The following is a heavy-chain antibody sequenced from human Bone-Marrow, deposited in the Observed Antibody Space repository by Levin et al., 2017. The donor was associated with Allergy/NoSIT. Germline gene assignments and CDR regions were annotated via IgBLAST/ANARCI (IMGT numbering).Heavy chain of an antibody. Sequence: SQTLSLTCTVSGGSISSFYWSWIRQPPGKGLEWIGFIYHRGSTKYNLSLKSRVTLSLDTSRNHFSLYLSSLTAADTAVYYCARTRYPRKDFYYMDVWGKGTTVTVSS. CDR2: IYHRGST. D-gene: IGHD3-16*02. J-gene: IGHJ6*03. V-gene: IGHV4-59*01. CDR3: ARTRYPRKDFYYMDV. CDR1: GGSISSFY.